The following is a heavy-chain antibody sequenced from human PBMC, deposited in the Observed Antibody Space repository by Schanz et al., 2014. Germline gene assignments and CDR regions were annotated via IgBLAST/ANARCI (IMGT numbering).Heavy chain of an antibody. CDR3: VRVRIATYHDNIPGAFDT. CDR2: INAHTGNT. J-gene: IGHJ3*02. Sequence: QLMQSGSEVRKPGASVKVSCKASGYIFGSHGMTWVRQAPGQGPELMGWINAHTGNTQYAQKFQGRVNMTRDTVTATVHLELTRLRTDDTAMYYCVRVRIATYHDNIPGAFDTWGQGTRVTVSS. CDR1: GYIFGSHG. V-gene: IGHV1-18*01. D-gene: IGHD3-9*01.